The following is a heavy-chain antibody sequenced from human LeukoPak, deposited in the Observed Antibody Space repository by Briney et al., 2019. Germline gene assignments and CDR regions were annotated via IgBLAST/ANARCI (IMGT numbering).Heavy chain of an antibody. J-gene: IGHJ4*02. CDR2: INSDGSST. Sequence: GGSLRLSCAASGFTFSSYWMHWVRQAPGKGLVWVSRINSDGSSTNYADSVKGRFTISRDNAKNTLYVQMNGLRAEDTAVYYCARVSSKYSGSYGAFDYWGQGTLVTVSS. CDR3: ARVSSKYSGSYGAFDY. CDR1: GFTFSSYW. V-gene: IGHV3-74*01. D-gene: IGHD1-26*01.